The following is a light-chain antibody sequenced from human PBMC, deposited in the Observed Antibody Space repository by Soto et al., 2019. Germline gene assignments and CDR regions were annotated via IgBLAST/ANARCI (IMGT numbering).Light chain of an antibody. CDR2: DAS. V-gene: IGKV3-11*01. CDR3: HQRSNWPPLT. Sequence: EIVLTQSPATLSLSPGERATLSCRFSQSVISYLAWYKQKPGQAPSLLIYDASTRATGIPARFSGSGSGTDLPLTISSLEPEDCAVYYCHQRSNWPPLTFGGGTKLEIK. J-gene: IGKJ4*01. CDR1: QSVISY.